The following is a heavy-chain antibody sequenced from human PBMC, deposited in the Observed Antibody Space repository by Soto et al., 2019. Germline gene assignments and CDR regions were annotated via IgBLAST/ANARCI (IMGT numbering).Heavy chain of an antibody. CDR2: MSHSGGT. V-gene: IGHV4-34*01. D-gene: IGHD1-1*01. CDR1: GGFVSSGNYY. J-gene: IGHJ3*02. CDR3: ARVERGTATTVVDAFDI. Sequence: QEQLPQWGAGLLKPSETLSLTCAVYGGFVSSGNYYWSWIRQPPGKGLEWIGEMSHSGGTHFNPSLKSRVSISVDTSKNQFSLKMSSVTAADTALYYCARVERGTATTVVDAFDIWGPGTMVTVSS.